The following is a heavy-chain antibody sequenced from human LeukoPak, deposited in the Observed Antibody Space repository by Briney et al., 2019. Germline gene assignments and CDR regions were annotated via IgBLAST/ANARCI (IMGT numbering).Heavy chain of an antibody. D-gene: IGHD3-16*02. CDR2: IKQDGSEK. J-gene: IGHJ4*02. CDR1: GFTFSSYW. CDR3: ARVGGRYSPLGY. Sequence: GGSLRLSCAASGFTFSSYWMSWVRQAPGKGLEWVANIKQDGSEKYYVDSVKGRFTISRDNDKNSLFLQMTSLRTEDTAVYYCARVGGRYSPLGYWGQGTLVTVSS. V-gene: IGHV3-7*01.